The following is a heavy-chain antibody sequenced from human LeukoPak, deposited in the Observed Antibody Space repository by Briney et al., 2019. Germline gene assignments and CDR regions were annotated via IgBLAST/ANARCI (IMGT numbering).Heavy chain of an antibody. CDR2: IKQDGSEK. D-gene: IGHD1-26*01. J-gene: IGHJ4*02. Sequence: GGSLRLSCATSGFTFSSYWMGWVRQAPGKGLEWAANIKQDGSEKYYVDSVKGRFTISRDNAKNSLYLQMNSLRAEDTAVYYCARLIVGAIDYWGQGTLVTVSS. V-gene: IGHV3-7*01. CDR3: ARLIVGAIDY. CDR1: GFTFSSYW.